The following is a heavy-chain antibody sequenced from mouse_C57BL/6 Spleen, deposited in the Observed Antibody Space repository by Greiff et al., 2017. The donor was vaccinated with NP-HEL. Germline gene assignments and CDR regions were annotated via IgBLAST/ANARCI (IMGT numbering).Heavy chain of an antibody. CDR1: GFSLTSYG. J-gene: IGHJ2*01. V-gene: IGHV2-2*01. CDR3: ARNPLYYDGSSLDY. D-gene: IGHD1-1*01. Sequence: VQLQQSGPGLVQPSQSLSITCTVSGFSLTSYGVHWVRQSPGKGLEWLGVIWSGGSTDYNAAFISRLSISKDNSKSQVFFKMNSLQADDTAIYYCARNPLYYDGSSLDYWGQGTTLTVSS. CDR2: IWSGGST.